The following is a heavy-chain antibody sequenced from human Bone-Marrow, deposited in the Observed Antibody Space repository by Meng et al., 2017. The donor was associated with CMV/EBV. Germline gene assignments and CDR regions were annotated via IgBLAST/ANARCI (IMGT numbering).Heavy chain of an antibody. CDR3: ARDRSRSWYQTINRYYGMDV. Sequence: ASVKVSCKGSGYSFSGYYMHWVRQAPGQGLQWMGWINAISGATKYAQKFQGRATMTTDTSISTVFMELSGLRSDDTAVYYCARDRSRSWYQTINRYYGMDVWGQGTTVTFSS. J-gene: IGHJ6*02. V-gene: IGHV1-2*02. CDR2: INAISGAT. D-gene: IGHD2-2*01. CDR1: GYSFSGYY.